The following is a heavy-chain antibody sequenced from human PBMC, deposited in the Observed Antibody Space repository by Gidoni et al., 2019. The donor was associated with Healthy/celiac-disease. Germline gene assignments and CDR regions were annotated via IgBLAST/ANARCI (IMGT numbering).Heavy chain of an antibody. D-gene: IGHD6-19*01. V-gene: IGHV4-39*01. CDR3: ARRSTAGPLVSVDY. CDR2: IYYSGST. CDR1: GSISSSSYY. J-gene: IGHJ4*02. Sequence: GSISSSSYYWGWIRQPPGKGLEWIGSIYYSGSTYYNPSLKSRVTISVDTSKNQFSLKLSSVTAADTAVYYCARRSTAGPLVSVDYWGQGTLVTVSS.